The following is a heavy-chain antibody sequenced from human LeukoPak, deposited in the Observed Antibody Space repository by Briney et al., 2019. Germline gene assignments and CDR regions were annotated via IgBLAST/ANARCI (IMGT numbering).Heavy chain of an antibody. D-gene: IGHD6-13*01. CDR1: GFSLSTSGVG. V-gene: IGHV2-5*01. CDR3: AHRYNPQLSLNWFDP. CDR2: IDWNEDK. J-gene: IGHJ5*02. Sequence: ESGPTLVNPTQTLTLTCTFSGFSLSTSGVGVGWIRQPPGKALEWLALIDWNEDKRYSPSRKSSLTITKNPSKNQVVLTMTNMDPVDTATYYCAHRYNPQLSLNWFDPWGQGTLVTVSS.